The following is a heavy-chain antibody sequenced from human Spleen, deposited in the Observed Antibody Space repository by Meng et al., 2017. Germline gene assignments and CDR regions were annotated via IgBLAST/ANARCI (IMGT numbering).Heavy chain of an antibody. D-gene: IGHD1-26*01. V-gene: IGHV3-53*04. Sequence: GGSLRLSCAASGFTVSSNYMSWVRQAPGKGLEWVSVIYSGGSTYYADSVKGRFTISRHNSKNTLYLQMNSLRAEDTAVYYCARALSIVGATTGDYYGMDVWGQGTTVTVSS. CDR2: IYSGGST. CDR3: ARALSIVGATTGDYYGMDV. CDR1: GFTVSSNY. J-gene: IGHJ6*02.